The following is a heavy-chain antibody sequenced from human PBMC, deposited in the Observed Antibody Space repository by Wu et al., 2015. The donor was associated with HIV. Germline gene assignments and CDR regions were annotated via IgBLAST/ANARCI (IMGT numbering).Heavy chain of an antibody. V-gene: IGHV1-2*02. CDR2: INPNNVGT. J-gene: IGHJ5*02. CDR3: ARELFWSGYPQVPLDP. Sequence: QVQLVQSGAVVKKPGASVKISCKASAYTFTGYSIHWVRQAPGQGLEWMGWINPNNVGTKYAQKFQGRVTMTTDTSINTAYMELTRLRSDDTAVYYCARELFWSGYPQVPLDPWGQGTLVSVSS. D-gene: IGHD3-3*01. CDR1: AYTFTGYS.